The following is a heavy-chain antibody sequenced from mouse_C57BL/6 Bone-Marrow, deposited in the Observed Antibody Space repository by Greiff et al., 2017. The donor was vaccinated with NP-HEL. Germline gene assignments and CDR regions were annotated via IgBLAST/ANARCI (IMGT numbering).Heavy chain of an antibody. CDR3: ARQERPFAY. CDR2: ISSGGSYT. Sequence: DVKLVESGGDLVKPGGSLKLSCAASGFTFSSYGMSWVRQTPDKRLEWVATISSGGSYTYYPDSVKGRFTTSRDNAKNTLYLQMSSLKSEDTAMYYCARQERPFAYWGQGTLVTVSA. V-gene: IGHV5-6*02. D-gene: IGHD1-2*01. J-gene: IGHJ3*01. CDR1: GFTFSSYG.